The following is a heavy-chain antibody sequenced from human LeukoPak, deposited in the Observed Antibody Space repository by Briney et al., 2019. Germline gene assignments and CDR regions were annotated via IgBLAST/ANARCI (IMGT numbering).Heavy chain of an antibody. Sequence: ASVKVSCKASGYTFTTYDINWVRQAAGQGLEWMGYMNPNSGNAGYAQKFQGRLTMTRDTSISTAYMEQSSLRSEDTAVYYGARELRSFSHWGQGTLATVSP. V-gene: IGHV1-8*01. CDR1: GYTFTTYD. J-gene: IGHJ4*02. CDR2: MNPNSGNA. CDR3: ARELRSFSH.